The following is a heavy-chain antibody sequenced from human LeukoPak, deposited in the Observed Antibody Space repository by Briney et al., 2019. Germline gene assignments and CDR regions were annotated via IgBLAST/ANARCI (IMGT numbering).Heavy chain of an antibody. D-gene: IGHD2-2*01. CDR1: GFSFDGYW. J-gene: IGHJ3*02. CDR2: IKCDGSEK. Sequence: QAGGSLRLSCATSGFSFDGYWMTWVRQSPGKGLEWVATIKCDGSEKCYVDSVKGRLTISRDNAKNSLYLQVNSLRAEDMTVYYCVRGVGSSTSCYVRAFDIWGQGPMVTVSS. V-gene: IGHV3-52*01. CDR3: VRGVGSSTSCYVRAFDI.